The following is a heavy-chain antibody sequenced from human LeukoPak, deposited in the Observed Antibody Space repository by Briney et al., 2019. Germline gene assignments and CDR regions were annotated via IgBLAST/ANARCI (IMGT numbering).Heavy chain of an antibody. CDR3: AREYPLYYYMDV. CDR1: GYTFTSYG. Sequence: ASVKVSCKASGYTFTSYGISWVRQAPGQGLEWMGWISAYNGNTNYAQKLQGRVTMTRDMSTSTVYMELSSLRSEDTAVYYCAREYPLYYYMDVWGKGTTVTVSS. CDR2: ISAYNGNT. V-gene: IGHV1-18*01. J-gene: IGHJ6*03.